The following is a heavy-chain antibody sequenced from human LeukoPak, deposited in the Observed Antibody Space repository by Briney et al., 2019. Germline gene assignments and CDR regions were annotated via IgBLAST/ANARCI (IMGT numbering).Heavy chain of an antibody. CDR1: GFTFSSYS. CDR2: ISSSSTSI. CDR3: ASPGAVFDY. D-gene: IGHD1-26*01. J-gene: IGHJ4*02. Sequence: GGSLRLSCAASGFTFSSYSMNWVRQAPGKGLEWVSYISSSSTSIYYADSVKGRFTISRDNAKNSLYLQMTSLRAEDTAVYYCASPGAVFDYWGQGTLVTVSS. V-gene: IGHV3-48*01.